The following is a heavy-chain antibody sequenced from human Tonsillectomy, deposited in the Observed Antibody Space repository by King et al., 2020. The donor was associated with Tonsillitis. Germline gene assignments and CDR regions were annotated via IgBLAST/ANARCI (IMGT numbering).Heavy chain of an antibody. J-gene: IGHJ3*02. CDR2: ISSSSTYI. Sequence: QLVQSGGGLVKPGGSLRLSCAASGSTFSSYSLNWVRQAPGKGLEWVSSISSSSTYIYYADSVKGRFTISRDNAKNSLFLQMNSLRAEDTAVYYCARDQDCSSTSRYMWDAFDNW. D-gene: IGHD2-2*02. CDR1: GSTFSSYS. CDR3: ARDQDCSSTSRYMWDAFDN. V-gene: IGHV3-21*01.